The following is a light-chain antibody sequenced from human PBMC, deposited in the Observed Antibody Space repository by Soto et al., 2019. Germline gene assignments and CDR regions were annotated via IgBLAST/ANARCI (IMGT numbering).Light chain of an antibody. J-gene: IGKJ4*01. CDR3: QQASNFPLT. Sequence: DIQMTQSPSSVSASVGDRVTITCRASQDISSWLAWFQQRPGRAPKLLIYAASTLQSGVPSRFSGSGSGTGFTLTISSLQPEDFGTYYCQQASNFPLTFGGGTKVENK. CDR1: QDISSW. V-gene: IGKV1-12*01. CDR2: AAS.